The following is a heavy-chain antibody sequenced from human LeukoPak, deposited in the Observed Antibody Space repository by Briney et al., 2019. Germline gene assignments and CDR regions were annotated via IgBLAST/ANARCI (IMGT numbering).Heavy chain of an antibody. CDR1: GFTFSSYS. Sequence: GGSLRLSCAGSGFTFSSYSMNWVRQAPGKGLEWVSYISSSSSTIYYADSVKGRFTISRDNAKNSLYLQMNSLRDEDTAVYYCARETGRSSWFGGDAFDIWGQGTMVTVSS. V-gene: IGHV3-48*02. D-gene: IGHD6-13*01. J-gene: IGHJ3*02. CDR3: ARETGRSSWFGGDAFDI. CDR2: ISSSSSTI.